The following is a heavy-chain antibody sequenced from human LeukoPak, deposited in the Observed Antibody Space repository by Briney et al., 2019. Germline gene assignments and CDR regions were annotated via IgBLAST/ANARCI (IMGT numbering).Heavy chain of an antibody. V-gene: IGHV4-39*07. J-gene: IGHJ5*02. CDR1: GDSIRSPNYY. CDR3: TRDSQLEWFYA. Sequence: ASETLSLTCTVSGDSIRSPNYYWGWIRQPPGKGLEWIGSIFHSGSTFYNSSLKGRVTVSVDTSKNQFSLKLTSVTAADTAVYYCTRDSQLEWFYAWGQGILVTVSS. CDR2: IFHSGST. D-gene: IGHD3-10*01.